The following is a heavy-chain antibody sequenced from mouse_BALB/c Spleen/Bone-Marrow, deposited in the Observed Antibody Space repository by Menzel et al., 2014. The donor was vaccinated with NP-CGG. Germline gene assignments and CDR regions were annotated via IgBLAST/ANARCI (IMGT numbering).Heavy chain of an antibody. Sequence: VQLVESGAELARPGTSVKVSCKASGYAFTDYLMEWLKQRPGQGLEWIGVINPGSGSTNYNEKFKDKATLTADTSSNTAYMQLSSLTSDDSAVYFCARYDGYLDYWGQGTTLTVSS. V-gene: IGHV1-54*01. CDR1: GYAFTDYL. CDR3: ARYDGYLDY. D-gene: IGHD2-3*01. CDR2: INPGSGST. J-gene: IGHJ2*01.